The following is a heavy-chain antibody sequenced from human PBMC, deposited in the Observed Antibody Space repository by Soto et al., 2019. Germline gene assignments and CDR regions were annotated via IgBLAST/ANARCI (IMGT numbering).Heavy chain of an antibody. Sequence: GGSLRLSCAASGVTFSSYSMNWVRQAPGKGPEWVSYISSSSSTIYYADSVKGRFTISRDNAKNSLYLQMNSLRDEDTAVYYCARDIFDILTGYPRPFYICGQGTMVIVSS. CDR3: ARDIFDILTGYPRPFYI. J-gene: IGHJ3*02. CDR2: ISSSSSTI. CDR1: GVTFSSYS. V-gene: IGHV3-48*02. D-gene: IGHD3-9*01.